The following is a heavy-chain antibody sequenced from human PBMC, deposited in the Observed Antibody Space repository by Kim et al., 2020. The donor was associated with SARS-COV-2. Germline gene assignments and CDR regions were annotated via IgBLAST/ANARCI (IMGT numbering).Heavy chain of an antibody. D-gene: IGHD5-18*01. Sequence: NPSLKSRVTISVDKSKHQFSLKLSSVTAADTAVYYCVCTVALGYSYDDYWGQGTLVTVSS. J-gene: IGHJ4*02. CDR3: VCTVALGYSYDDY. V-gene: IGHV4-4*02.